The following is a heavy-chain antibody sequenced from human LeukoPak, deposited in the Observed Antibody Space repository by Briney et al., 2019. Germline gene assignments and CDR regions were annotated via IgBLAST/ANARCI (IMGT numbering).Heavy chain of an antibody. J-gene: IGHJ4*02. D-gene: IGHD6-19*01. Sequence: GGSLRLSCAPSVFTFRIYEMNWVREAPGQGLEWVSYISSSVSTIYYAHSVWGRFTISTDNAKNSLYLQMKTLRAYGTAVYFSGRSKQWLVLGIDCWGQGILVAVS. CDR3: GRSKQWLVLGIDC. CDR2: ISSSVSTI. CDR1: VFTFRIYE. V-gene: IGHV3-48*03.